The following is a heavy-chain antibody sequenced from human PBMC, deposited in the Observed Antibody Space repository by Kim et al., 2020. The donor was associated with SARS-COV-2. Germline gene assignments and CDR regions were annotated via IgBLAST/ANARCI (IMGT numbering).Heavy chain of an antibody. CDR1: GFTFSSYG. J-gene: IGHJ4*02. CDR2: IWYDGSNK. CDR3: ARSYYDFWSGYYDPYYFDY. Sequence: GGSLRLSCAASGFTFSSYGMHWVRQAPGKGLEWVAVIWYDGSNKYYADSEKGRFTISRDNSKNTLYLQMNSLRAEDTAVYYCARSYYDFWSGYYDPYYFDYWGQGTLVTVSS. D-gene: IGHD3-3*01. V-gene: IGHV3-33*01.